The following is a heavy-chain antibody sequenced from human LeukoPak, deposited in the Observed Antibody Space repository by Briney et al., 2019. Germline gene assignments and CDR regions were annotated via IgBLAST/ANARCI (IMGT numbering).Heavy chain of an antibody. CDR1: GGSISSGGYS. D-gene: IGHD5/OR15-5a*01. CDR3: ARGLYDWLPPDY. Sequence: RASETLSLTCAVSGGSISSGGYSWSWIRQPPGKGLEWIGYIYHSGSTYYNPSLKSRVTTSVDRSKNQFSLKLSSVTAADTAVYYCARGLYDWLPPDYWGQGTLVTVSS. J-gene: IGHJ4*02. CDR2: IYHSGST. V-gene: IGHV4-30-2*01.